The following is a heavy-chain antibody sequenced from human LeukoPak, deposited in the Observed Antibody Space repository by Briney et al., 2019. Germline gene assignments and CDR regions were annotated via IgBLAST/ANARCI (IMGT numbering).Heavy chain of an antibody. V-gene: IGHV4-38-2*02. CDR1: GYSISSGYY. J-gene: IGHJ5*02. Sequence: SETLSLTCTVSGYSISSGYYWDWIRQPPGKGLEWIGSIYHSGSTYYNPSLKSRVTISVDTSKNQFSLKLSSVTAADTAVYYCARHWYVRGVSLAYNWFDPWGQGTLVTVSS. CDR2: IYHSGST. D-gene: IGHD3-10*01. CDR3: ARHWYVRGVSLAYNWFDP.